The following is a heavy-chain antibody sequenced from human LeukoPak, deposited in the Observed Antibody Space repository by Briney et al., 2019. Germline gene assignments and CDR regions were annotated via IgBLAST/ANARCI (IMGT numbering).Heavy chain of an antibody. Sequence: GGSLRLSCAASGFTFSSYWMSWVRQAPGKGLEWVANIKQDGSEKYYVDSVKGRFTISRDNAKNSLYLQMNSLRAEDTAVYYCARDCYDSSGYYNDGASDWYFDLWGRGTLVTVSS. J-gene: IGHJ2*01. V-gene: IGHV3-7*01. D-gene: IGHD3-22*01. CDR2: IKQDGSEK. CDR1: GFTFSSYW. CDR3: ARDCYDSSGYYNDGASDWYFDL.